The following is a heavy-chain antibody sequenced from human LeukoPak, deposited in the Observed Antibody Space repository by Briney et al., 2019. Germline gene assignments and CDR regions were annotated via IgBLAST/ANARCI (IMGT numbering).Heavy chain of an antibody. CDR2: IDPSDSYT. V-gene: IGHV5-10-1*01. D-gene: IGHD5-12*01. CDR1: GYSFTSYW. J-gene: IGHJ6*02. Sequence: GESLRISCKGSGYSFTSYWISWVRQMPGKGLEWMGRIDPSDSYTNYSPSFQGHVTISADQSISTAYLQWSSLKASDTAMYYCAGNSGYDYYYYGMDVWGQGTTVTVSS. CDR3: AGNSGYDYYYYGMDV.